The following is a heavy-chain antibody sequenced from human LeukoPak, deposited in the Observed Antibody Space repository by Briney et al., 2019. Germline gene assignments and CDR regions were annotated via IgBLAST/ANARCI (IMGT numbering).Heavy chain of an antibody. J-gene: IGHJ3*02. Sequence: GASVKVSCKVSGYTLTELSMHWVRQAPGKGLEWMGGFDPEDGETIYAQKFQGRVTMTEDTSTDTAYMELSSLRSEDTAVYYCTRDHLAAAGSDAFDIWGQGTMVTVSS. CDR3: TRDHLAAAGSDAFDI. CDR2: FDPEDGET. CDR1: GYTLTELS. V-gene: IGHV1-24*01. D-gene: IGHD6-13*01.